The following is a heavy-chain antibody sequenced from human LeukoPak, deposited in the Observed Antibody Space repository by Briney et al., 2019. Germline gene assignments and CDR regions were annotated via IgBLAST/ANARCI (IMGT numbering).Heavy chain of an antibody. V-gene: IGHV4-59*01. CDR2: IYYSGST. Sequence: SETLSLTCTVSGGSISSYYWSWIRQPPGKGLEWIGYIYYSGSTNYNPSLKGRVTISVDTSKNQFSLKLSSVTAADTAVYYCARDSGYSYGYGFDYWGQGTLVTVSS. CDR1: GGSISSYY. J-gene: IGHJ4*02. CDR3: ARDSGYSYGYGFDY. D-gene: IGHD5-18*01.